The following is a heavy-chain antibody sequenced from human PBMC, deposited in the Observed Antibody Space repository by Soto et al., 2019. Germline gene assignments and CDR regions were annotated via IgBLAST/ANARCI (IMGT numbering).Heavy chain of an antibody. J-gene: IGHJ4*02. CDR3: ARSPPSSYYGGSGTFDH. CDR1: GGFTSTNNW. D-gene: IGHD3-10*01. V-gene: IGHV4-4*02. Sequence: QLQLQESGPGLVRPSGTLSLTCAVSGGFTSTNNWWSWVRQPPGKGLEWIGDAYHSGSTEYNPSLKKRVSISVDKSKNQTSLKLTSATAADTAVYYCARSPPSSYYGGSGTFDHWGQGTLVTVSS. CDR2: AYHSGST.